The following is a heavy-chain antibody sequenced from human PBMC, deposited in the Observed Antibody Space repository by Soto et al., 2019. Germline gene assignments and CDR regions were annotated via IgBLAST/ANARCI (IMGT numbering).Heavy chain of an antibody. CDR3: ARQRTYDYVSGRYSPYNFDN. J-gene: IGHJ4*02. CDR2: VHYSGGT. CDR1: GDSIRSFF. V-gene: IGHV4-59*08. D-gene: IGHD3-10*01. Sequence: QVQLQESGPGLVKPSETLSLTCKVSGDSIRSFFWSWIRQPPGKGLEWIGFVHYSGGTNYNPSVKSRVTISIDTSKNQLSLKLSSVTAADTAVYYCARQRTYDYVSGRYSPYNFDNWGRGTLVTVSS.